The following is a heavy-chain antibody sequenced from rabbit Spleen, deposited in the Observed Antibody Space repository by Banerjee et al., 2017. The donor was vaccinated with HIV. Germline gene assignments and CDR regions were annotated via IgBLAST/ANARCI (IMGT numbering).Heavy chain of an antibody. V-gene: IGHV1S45*01. J-gene: IGHJ6*01. CDR2: IAGSGSGFT. CDR1: GFSFSNKAV. Sequence: QEQLVESGGGLVKPEGSLKLSCTASGFSFSNKAVMCWVRQAPGKGLEWISCIAGSGSGFTYSATWAKGRFTISKTSSTTVTLQMTSLTAADTATYFCARDAGTSFSTYGMDLWGQGTLVTVS. CDR3: ARDAGTSFSTYGMDL. D-gene: IGHD8-1*01.